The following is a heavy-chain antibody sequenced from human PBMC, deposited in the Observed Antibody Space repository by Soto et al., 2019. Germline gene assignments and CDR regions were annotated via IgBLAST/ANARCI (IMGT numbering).Heavy chain of an antibody. V-gene: IGHV1-69*13. J-gene: IGHJ4*02. CDR1: GGTFSSYA. CDR2: IIPIFGTA. D-gene: IGHD5-18*01. CDR3: ARETERIQLSRNYFDY. Sequence: SVKVSCKASGGTFSSYAISWVRQAPGQGLEWMGGIIPIFGTANYAQKFQGRVTITADESTSTAYMELSSLRSEDTAVYYCARETERIQLSRNYFDYWGQGTLVTVST.